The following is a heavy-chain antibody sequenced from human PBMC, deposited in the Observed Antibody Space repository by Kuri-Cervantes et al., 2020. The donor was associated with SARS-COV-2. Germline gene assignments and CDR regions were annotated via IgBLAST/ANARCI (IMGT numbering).Heavy chain of an antibody. J-gene: IGHJ4*02. V-gene: IGHV3-64*02. CDR2: ISSKGGST. CDR3: ASGRCSSTSCYLFDY. Sequence: GGSLRLSCTASGFTFSSYAMHWVRQAPGKGLEYVSGISSKGGSTYDADFVKGIFTISRDNSKNPLYLQMGSLRAEDMAVYYCASGRCSSTSCYLFDYWGQGTLVTVSS. D-gene: IGHD2-2*01. CDR1: GFTFSSYA.